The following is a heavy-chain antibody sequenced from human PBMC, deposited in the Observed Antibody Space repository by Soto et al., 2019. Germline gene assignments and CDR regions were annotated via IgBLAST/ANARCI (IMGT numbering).Heavy chain of an antibody. CDR1: GLIFGRYF. Sequence: VQLVESGGDLVQPGGSLRLSCEASGLIFGRYFMSWVRQAPGKGLEWVAKIKEDGNKTYYADSVQGPFTITRDNIKNSLSMQMNTLRAEDTAVYYGASHSYYDFWSGDTYSYAMDVWGQGTTVTVSS. V-gene: IGHV3-7*01. D-gene: IGHD3-3*01. CDR3: ASHSYYDFWSGDTYSYAMDV. CDR2: IKEDGNKT. J-gene: IGHJ6*02.